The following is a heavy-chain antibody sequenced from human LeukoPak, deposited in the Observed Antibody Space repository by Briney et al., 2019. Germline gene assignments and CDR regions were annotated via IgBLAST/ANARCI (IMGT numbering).Heavy chain of an antibody. CDR1: GGSISSYY. Sequence: SSETLSLTCTVSGGSISSYYWSWVRQPPGKGLEWIGYLYDGGSTHYNPSLKSRVTISVDTSKNQFSLKLSSVTAADTAVYYCARGQFDYWGQGTLVTVSS. V-gene: IGHV4-59*01. J-gene: IGHJ4*02. CDR3: ARGQFDY. CDR2: LYDGGST.